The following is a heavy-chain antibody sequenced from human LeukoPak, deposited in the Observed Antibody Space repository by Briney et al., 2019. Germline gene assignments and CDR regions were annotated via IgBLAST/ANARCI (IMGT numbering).Heavy chain of an antibody. Sequence: PSETLSLTCAVYGGSFSGYYWSWIRQPPGKGLEWIGEINQSGSTNYNPSLKSRVTVSVDTSKNQFSLKMSSVTAADTAAYYCARIDYDSSGYYSHYFDYWGQGTLVTVFS. V-gene: IGHV4-34*01. CDR1: GGSFSGYY. CDR2: INQSGST. CDR3: ARIDYDSSGYYSHYFDY. J-gene: IGHJ4*02. D-gene: IGHD3-22*01.